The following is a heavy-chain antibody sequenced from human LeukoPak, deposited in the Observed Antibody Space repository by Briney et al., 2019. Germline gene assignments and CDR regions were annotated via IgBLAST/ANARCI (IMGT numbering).Heavy chain of an antibody. D-gene: IGHD3-3*01. CDR2: IYYSGTT. J-gene: IGHJ4*02. V-gene: IGHV4-39*01. CDR3: ARRRYDFSPDY. Sequence: SETLSLTCTVSGGSISNTNYYWDWIRQPPGRGLERIASIYYSGTTFYNPSLRSRVTISIDTSKNQFSLKLNSVTAADTAVYYCARRRYDFSPDYWGRGTLVTVSS. CDR1: GGSISNTNYY.